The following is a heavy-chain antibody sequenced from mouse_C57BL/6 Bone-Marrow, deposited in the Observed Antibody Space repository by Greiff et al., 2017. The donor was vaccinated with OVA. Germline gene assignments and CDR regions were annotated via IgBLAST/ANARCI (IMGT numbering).Heavy chain of an antibody. CDR1: GYSITSGYY. CDR2: ISYDGSN. CDR3: AREHYGRAWFAY. D-gene: IGHD1-1*01. V-gene: IGHV3-6*01. Sequence: EVQLQESGPGLVKPSQSLSLTCSVTGYSITSGYYWNWIRQFPGNKLEWMGYISYDGSNNYNPSLKNRISITRDTSKNQFFLKLISVTTEDTATYYCAREHYGRAWFAYWGQGTLVTVSA. J-gene: IGHJ3*01.